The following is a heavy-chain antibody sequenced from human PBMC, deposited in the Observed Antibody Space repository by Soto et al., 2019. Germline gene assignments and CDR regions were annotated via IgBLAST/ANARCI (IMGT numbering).Heavy chain of an antibody. CDR2: IHHSGST. J-gene: IGHJ6*03. CDR3: ARGGYYFYMDV. V-gene: IGHV4-4*02. CDR1: GGSVTISNW. D-gene: IGHD1-26*01. Sequence: QVQLQESGPGLVKPSGTLSLTCAVSGGSVTISNWWSWVRQTPGKGLEWIGQIHHSGSTNYNPSLTSRVTTSVDKSKNQFSLEMKSVTAAYTAVHYCARGGYYFYMDVWGKGTTITVSS.